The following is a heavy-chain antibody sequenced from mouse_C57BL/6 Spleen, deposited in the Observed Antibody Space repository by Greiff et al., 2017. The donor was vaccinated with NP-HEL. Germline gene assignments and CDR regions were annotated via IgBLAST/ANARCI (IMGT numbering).Heavy chain of an antibody. Sequence: EVKLMESGPGLVKPSQSLSLTCSVTGYSITSGYYWNWIRQFPGNKLEWMGYIRYDGSNNYNPSLKNRISITRDTSKNQCFLKLNSVTTEDTATYYCANYYGRAWFAYWGQGTLVTVSA. D-gene: IGHD1-1*01. CDR1: GYSITSGYY. CDR3: ANYYGRAWFAY. V-gene: IGHV3-6*01. J-gene: IGHJ3*01. CDR2: IRYDGSN.